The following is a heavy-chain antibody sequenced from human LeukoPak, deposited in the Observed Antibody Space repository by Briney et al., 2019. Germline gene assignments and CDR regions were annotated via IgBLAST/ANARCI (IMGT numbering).Heavy chain of an antibody. CDR2: INPNSGGT. D-gene: IGHD3-9*01. Sequence: GASVKISCKASGYTFTGYYMHWVRQAPGQGLEWMGWINPNSGGTNYAQKFQGWVTMTRDTSISTAYMELGRLRSDDTAVYYCARTGLSRGTMDVWGQGTTVTVSS. J-gene: IGHJ6*02. CDR3: ARTGLSRGTMDV. CDR1: GYTFTGYY. V-gene: IGHV1-2*04.